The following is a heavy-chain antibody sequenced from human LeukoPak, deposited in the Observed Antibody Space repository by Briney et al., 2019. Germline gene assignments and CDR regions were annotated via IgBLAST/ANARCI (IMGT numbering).Heavy chain of an antibody. V-gene: IGHV5-51*01. Sequence: GESLKISFKGSGYIFTNYWIAWVRQIPGKGLEWMGIIYPDDSDTRYSPSFQGQVTISADKSISTAYLQWSSLKASDTAMYYCARRSYYDSGGYYYDFWGQGTLVTVSS. J-gene: IGHJ4*02. D-gene: IGHD3-22*01. CDR1: GYIFTNYW. CDR2: IYPDDSDT. CDR3: ARRSYYDSGGYYYDF.